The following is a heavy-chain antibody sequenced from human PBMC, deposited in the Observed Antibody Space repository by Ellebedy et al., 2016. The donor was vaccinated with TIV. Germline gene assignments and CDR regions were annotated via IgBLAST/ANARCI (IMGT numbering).Heavy chain of an antibody. CDR3: ARSYYYDSSGYYGYNWFDP. CDR1: GGSFSGYY. CDR2: IYHSGST. J-gene: IGHJ5*02. Sequence: SETLSLTCAVYGGSFSGYYWSWIRQPPGKGLEWIGYIYHSGSTYYNPSLKSRVTISVDRSKNQFSLKLSSVTAADTAVYYCARSYYYDSSGYYGYNWFDPWGQGTLVTVSS. D-gene: IGHD3-22*01. V-gene: IGHV4-34*01.